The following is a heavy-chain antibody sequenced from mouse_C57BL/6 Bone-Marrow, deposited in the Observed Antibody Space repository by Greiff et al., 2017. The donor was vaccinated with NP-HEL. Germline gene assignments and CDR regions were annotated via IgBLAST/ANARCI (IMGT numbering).Heavy chain of an antibody. V-gene: IGHV5-16*01. Sequence: EVKVVESEGGLVQPGSSLKLSCTASGFTFSDYSMSWVRQAPEKSLEWVATINYDGSCTYYLDSLKGRFIISRDNAKNILYLQMSSLKSEDTATYYCARDRLLLRGRGYFDVWGTGTTVTVSS. J-gene: IGHJ1*03. CDR3: ARDRLLLRGRGYFDV. CDR2: INYDGSCT. CDR1: GFTFSDYS. D-gene: IGHD1-1*01.